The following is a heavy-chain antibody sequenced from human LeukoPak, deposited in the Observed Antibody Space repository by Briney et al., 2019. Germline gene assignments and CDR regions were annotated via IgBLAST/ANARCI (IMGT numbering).Heavy chain of an antibody. J-gene: IGHJ6*03. CDR2: ISAYNGNT. CDR3: ASGHCSSTSCYLYYYMDV. Sequence: ASVKVSCKASGYTFTSYGISWVRQAPGQGLEWMGWISAYNGNTNYAQKLQGRVTMTTDTSTSTAYMELRSLRSDDTAVYYCASGHCSSTSCYLYYYMDVWGKGTTVTVSS. CDR1: GYTFTSYG. D-gene: IGHD2-2*03. V-gene: IGHV1-18*01.